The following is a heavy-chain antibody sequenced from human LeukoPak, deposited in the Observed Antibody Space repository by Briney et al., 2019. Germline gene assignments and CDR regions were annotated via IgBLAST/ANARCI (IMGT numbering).Heavy chain of an antibody. CDR2: INPNSGGT. V-gene: IGHV1-2*02. CDR1: GYTFTGYY. CDR3: ARGVYRDQSYYASGTYYIIDY. J-gene: IGHJ4*02. D-gene: IGHD3-10*01. Sequence: ASVKVSCKASGYTFTGYYIHWVRQAPGQGLEWMGWINPNSGGTKHAQKFQGRVTMTRDTSISTAYMELSSLRSGDTAMYYCARGVYRDQSYYASGTYYIIDYWGQGTLVTVSS.